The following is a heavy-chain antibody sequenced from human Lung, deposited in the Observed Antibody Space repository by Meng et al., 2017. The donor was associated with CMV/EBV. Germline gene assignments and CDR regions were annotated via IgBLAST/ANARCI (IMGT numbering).Heavy chain of an antibody. V-gene: IGHV3-73*01. CDR2: IRSKASNYAT. J-gene: IGHJ4*02. D-gene: IGHD6-19*01. Sequence: GEALKISCAASGFTFSEAAMYWVRQASGKGLEWVGRIRSKASNYATTYAASVEGRFTISRDDSKNMVYLEMNSLKIEDTALYYCCRPTAVASSPTDYWGQGXLVTVSS. CDR1: GFTFSEAA. CDR3: CRPTAVASSPTDY.